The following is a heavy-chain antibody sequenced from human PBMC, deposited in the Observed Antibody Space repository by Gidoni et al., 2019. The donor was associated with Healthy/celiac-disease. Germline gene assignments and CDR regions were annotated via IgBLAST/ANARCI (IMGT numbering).Heavy chain of an antibody. CDR2: IIPIFGTA. CDR1: GGTFSSYA. CDR3: ARGGVNYDNFYYFDY. J-gene: IGHJ4*02. V-gene: IGHV1-69*01. D-gene: IGHD3-22*01. Sequence: QVQLVQSGDEVKKPGSSVKISCKASGGTFSSYAISWVRQAPGQGLEWMGGIIPIFGTANYAQKFQGRVTITADESTSTAYMELSSLRSEDTAVYYCARGGVNYDNFYYFDYWGQGTLVTVSS.